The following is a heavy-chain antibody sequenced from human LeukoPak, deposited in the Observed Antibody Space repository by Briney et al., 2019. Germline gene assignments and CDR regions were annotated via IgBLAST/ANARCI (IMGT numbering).Heavy chain of an antibody. CDR2: ISGSGGST. CDR3: ARAGTVHYYYYYMDV. CDR1: GFTFSSYA. Sequence: GGSLRLSCAASGFTFSSYAMSWVRQAPGKGLEWVSAISGSGGSTYYADSVKGRFTISRDNSKNTLYLQMNSLRAEDTAVYYCARAGTVHYYYYYMDVWGKGTTVTVSS. V-gene: IGHV3-23*01. D-gene: IGHD4-17*01. J-gene: IGHJ6*03.